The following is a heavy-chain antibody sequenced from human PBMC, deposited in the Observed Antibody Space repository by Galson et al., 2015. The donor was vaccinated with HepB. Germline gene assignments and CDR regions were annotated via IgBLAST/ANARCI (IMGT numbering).Heavy chain of an antibody. Sequence: SLRLSCAASGFTFSSYWMSWVRQAPGKGLEWVANIKQDGSEKYYVDSVKGRFTISRDNAKNSLYLQMNSLRAEDTAVYYCARGTKGTAAPSDFDYWGQGTLVTVSS. CDR1: GFTFSSYW. CDR3: ARGTKGTAAPSDFDY. D-gene: IGHD2-2*01. V-gene: IGHV3-7*03. J-gene: IGHJ4*02. CDR2: IKQDGSEK.